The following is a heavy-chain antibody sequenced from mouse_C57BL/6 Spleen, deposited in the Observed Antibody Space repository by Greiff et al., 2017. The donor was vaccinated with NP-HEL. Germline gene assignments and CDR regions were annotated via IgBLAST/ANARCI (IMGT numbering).Heavy chain of an antibody. Sequence: VQLQQSGAELVRPGASVKLSCTASGFNIKDDYMHWVKQRPEQGLEWIGWIDPENGDTEYASKFQGKATITADTSSNTAYLQLSSLTSEDTAVYYCTTDSYYAMDYWGQGTSGTVSS. CDR1: GFNIKDDY. J-gene: IGHJ4*01. CDR3: TTDSYYAMDY. CDR2: IDPENGDT. V-gene: IGHV14-4*01.